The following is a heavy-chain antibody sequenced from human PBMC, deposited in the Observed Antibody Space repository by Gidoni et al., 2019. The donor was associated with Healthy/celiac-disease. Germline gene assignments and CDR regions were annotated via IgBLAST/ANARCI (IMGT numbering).Heavy chain of an antibody. J-gene: IGHJ6*02. Sequence: EVQLVQSGAEVKKPGESLKSSCQGSGSSFTSYWIGWVRQMPGKGLEWMGIIYPGDSDTSYSPSFQGQVTISADKSISTAYLQWSSLKASDTAMYYCARAERGPYYYYGMDVWGQGTTVTVSS. V-gene: IGHV5-51*01. CDR3: ARAERGPYYYYGMDV. CDR2: IYPGDSDT. CDR1: GSSFTSYW. D-gene: IGHD1-1*01.